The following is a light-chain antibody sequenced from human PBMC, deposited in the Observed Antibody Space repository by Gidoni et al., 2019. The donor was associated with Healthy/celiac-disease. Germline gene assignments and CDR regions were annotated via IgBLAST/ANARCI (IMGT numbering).Light chain of an antibody. CDR1: QSLLHSNGYNY. CDR2: LGS. V-gene: IGKV2-28*01. CDR3: MQALQTPRT. Sequence: DIVMTQSPLSLPVTPGEPASISCRSSQSLLHSNGYNYLDWYLKKPGQAPQLLIYLGSNRASGVPDRFSGSRSGTDFTLKISRVEAEDFGVYYCMQALQTPRTFGPGTKVDIK. J-gene: IGKJ3*01.